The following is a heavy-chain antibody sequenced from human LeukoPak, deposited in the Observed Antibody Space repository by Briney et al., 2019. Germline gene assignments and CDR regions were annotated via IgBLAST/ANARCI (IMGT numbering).Heavy chain of an antibody. CDR2: IKQDGSKK. CDR3: TRVGYIDEGIDY. J-gene: IGHJ4*02. Sequence: GGSLRLSCAASGFTFDNYAMTWVRQAPGKGLEWVANIKQDGSKKSYVDSVKGRFTISRDNAKNSLYLQMNSLRAEDTAIYYCTRVGYIDEGIDYWGQGTLVTVSS. CDR1: GFTFDNYA. V-gene: IGHV3-7*04. D-gene: IGHD5-24*01.